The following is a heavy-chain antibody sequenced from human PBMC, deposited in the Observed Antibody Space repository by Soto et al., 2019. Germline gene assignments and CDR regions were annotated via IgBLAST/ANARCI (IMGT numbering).Heavy chain of an antibody. J-gene: IGHJ5*02. CDR2: IYYSGST. CDR3: ARHWRSLGELSLSNWFDP. V-gene: IGHV4-39*01. CDR1: GGSISSSSYY. Sequence: QLQLQESGPGLVKPSETLSLTCTVSGGSISSSSYYWGWIRQPPGKGLEWIGSIYYSGSTYYNPSLKSRVTISVDTSKNQFSLKLSSVTAADTAVYYCARHWRSLGELSLSNWFDPWGQGTLVTVSS. D-gene: IGHD3-16*02.